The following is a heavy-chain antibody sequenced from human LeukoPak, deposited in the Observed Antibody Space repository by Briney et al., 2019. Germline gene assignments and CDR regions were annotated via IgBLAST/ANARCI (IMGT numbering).Heavy chain of an antibody. D-gene: IGHD3-3*01. Sequence: ASVKVSCKASGYTFTSYGISWVRQAPGQGLEWMGWISAYNGNTNYAQKLQGRVTMTTDTSTSTAYMELRSLRSDDTAVYYCARATFGVGITYYFDYWGQGTLVTVSS. CDR2: ISAYNGNT. V-gene: IGHV1-18*01. CDR3: ARATFGVGITYYFDY. J-gene: IGHJ4*02. CDR1: GYTFTSYG.